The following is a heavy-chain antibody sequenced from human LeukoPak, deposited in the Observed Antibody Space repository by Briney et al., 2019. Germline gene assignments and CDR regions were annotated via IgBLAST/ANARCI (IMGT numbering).Heavy chain of an antibody. D-gene: IGHD2-15*01. Sequence: GGSLRLSCAASGFTFSTYWMTWIRQAPGKGLEWVAFIRNDGSNETYADCVKGRFTISRDNSNNTLYLQMSCLRAEDTAIYYCASRGYSSGSDAFDIWGQGTKVTVSS. CDR1: GFTFSTYW. CDR2: IRNDGSNE. J-gene: IGHJ3*02. V-gene: IGHV3-30*02. CDR3: ASRGYSSGSDAFDI.